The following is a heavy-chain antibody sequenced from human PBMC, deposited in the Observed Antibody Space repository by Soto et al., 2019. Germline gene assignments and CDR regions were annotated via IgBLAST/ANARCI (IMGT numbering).Heavy chain of an antibody. Sequence: GGSLRLSCAASGFTFSSYAMHWVRQAPGKGLEWVAVISYDGSNKYYADSVKGRFTISRDNSKNTLYLQMNSLRAEDTAVYYCARGGGSGSHKDTNNWFDPWGQGTLVTVSS. V-gene: IGHV3-30-3*01. CDR3: ARGGGSGSHKDTNNWFDP. J-gene: IGHJ5*02. CDR2: ISYDGSNK. D-gene: IGHD3-10*01. CDR1: GFTFSSYA.